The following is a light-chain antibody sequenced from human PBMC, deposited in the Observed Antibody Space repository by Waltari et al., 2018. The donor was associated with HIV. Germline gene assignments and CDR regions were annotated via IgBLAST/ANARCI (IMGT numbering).Light chain of an antibody. CDR2: DVS. CDR3: CSYAGSYSYV. J-gene: IGLJ1*01. V-gene: IGLV2-11*01. CDR1: RSDVGGYKY. Sequence: QSALTQPRSVSGSPGQSVTLACTGSRSDVGGYKYVSWYEQHPGKAPKLMIYDVSKRPSGVPDRFSGSKSGNTASLTISGLQAEDEADYYCCSYAGSYSYVFGTGTKVTVL.